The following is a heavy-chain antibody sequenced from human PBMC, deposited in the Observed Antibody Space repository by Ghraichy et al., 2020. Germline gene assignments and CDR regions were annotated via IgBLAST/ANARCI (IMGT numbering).Heavy chain of an antibody. D-gene: IGHD5-24*01. CDR3: VRDRRDGYPTVFDY. CDR1: GFSFSSYT. CDR2: ISDNVDRT. V-gene: IGHV3-23*01. Sequence: GGSLRLSCAASGFSFSSYTMNWVRQAPGKRLEWVSGISDNVDRTFYADSVKGRFAISRDNSKNTLYLQMNSLRAGDSAVYYCVRDRRDGYPTVFDYWGQGTLVTVSS. J-gene: IGHJ4*02.